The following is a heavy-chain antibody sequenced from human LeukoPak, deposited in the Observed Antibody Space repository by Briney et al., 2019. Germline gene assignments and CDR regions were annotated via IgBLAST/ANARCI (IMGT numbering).Heavy chain of an antibody. D-gene: IGHD6-13*01. CDR1: VFTFSSYA. CDR2: ISGSGCST. V-gene: IGHV3-23*01. CDR3: ANQYSSSWYTGLIYYYYGMDV. Sequence: GVSLTLSCAASVFTFSSYAMSWVRQAPGKGLECVSAISGSGCSTYYADCVKGRFTISRDNSKTTLYLQMKSLRAEDTAVYYCANQYSSSWYTGLIYYYYGMDVWGQGTTVTVSS. J-gene: IGHJ6*02.